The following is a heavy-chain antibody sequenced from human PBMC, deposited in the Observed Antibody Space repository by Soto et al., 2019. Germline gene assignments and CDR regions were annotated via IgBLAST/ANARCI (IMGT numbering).Heavy chain of an antibody. CDR3: AMVDVYVTPSPQDV. V-gene: IGHV1-18*01. Sequence: QVQLVQSRAEVKNPGASVKVSCKASGYSFTRYGIAWARQAPGQGLEWMGWINTYNGNTNYAQNLQGRVPLTTDTSTSTAYMELTSLRSNDTAIYYCAMVDVYVTPSPQDVWGQRTTVIVSS. CDR1: GYSFTRYG. J-gene: IGHJ6*02. D-gene: IGHD3-16*01. CDR2: INTYNGNT.